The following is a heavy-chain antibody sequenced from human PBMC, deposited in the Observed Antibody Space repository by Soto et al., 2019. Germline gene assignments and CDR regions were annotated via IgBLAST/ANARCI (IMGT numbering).Heavy chain of an antibody. CDR3: AQEAFWSGYRSPWFDP. CDR1: GGTFSSYA. J-gene: IGHJ5*02. V-gene: IGHV1-69*12. D-gene: IGHD3-3*01. CDR2: LIPIFGTA. Sequence: QVQLVQSGAEVKKPGSSVKVSCKASGGTFSSYAISWVRQAPGQGLEWMGGLIPIFGTANYAQKFQGRVTITADESTSTAYMELSSLRSEDTAVYYCAQEAFWSGYRSPWFDPWGQGTLVTVSS.